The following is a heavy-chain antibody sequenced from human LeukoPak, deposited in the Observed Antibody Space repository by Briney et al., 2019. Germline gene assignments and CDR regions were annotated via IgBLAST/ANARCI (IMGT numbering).Heavy chain of an antibody. CDR2: ISSSSSTI. CDR3: ARESSGTTGGGFF. Sequence: GGSLRLSCAASGFTFSSYSMNWVRQAPGKGLEWVSYISSSSSTIYYADSVKGRFTISRDNAKNSLYLQMNSLRAEDTAVYYCARESSGTTGGGFFWGQGTLVTVSS. D-gene: IGHD1-1*01. CDR1: GFTFSSYS. V-gene: IGHV3-48*01. J-gene: IGHJ4*02.